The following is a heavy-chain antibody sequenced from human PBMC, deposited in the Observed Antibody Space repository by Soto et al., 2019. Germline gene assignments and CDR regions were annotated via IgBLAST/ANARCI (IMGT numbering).Heavy chain of an antibody. CDR1: GFTLSSYS. Sequence: QVQLAESGGGVVQPGRSLRLSCAASGFTLSSYSMHWVRQAPGKGLEWVALISYDGNKKFYEDSVKGRFNISRDTSKNSLYLQMNSLRLEDTAIYYCARSVAGAPLDSWGHGTLVTVSS. V-gene: IGHV3-30*04. CDR2: ISYDGNKK. CDR3: ARSVAGAPLDS. J-gene: IGHJ5*01.